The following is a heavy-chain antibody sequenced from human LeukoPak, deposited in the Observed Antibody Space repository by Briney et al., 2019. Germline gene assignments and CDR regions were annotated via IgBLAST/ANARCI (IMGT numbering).Heavy chain of an antibody. Sequence: SETLSLTCTVSGGSISSSSSYWGWIRQPPGKGLEWIGSIYYSGSTYYNPSLKSRVTISVDTSKNQFSLKLSSVTAADTAVYYCARLRKWSSGPSFDYWGQGTLVTVSS. V-gene: IGHV4-39*01. J-gene: IGHJ4*02. CDR2: IYYSGST. CDR1: GGSISSSSSY. CDR3: ARLRKWSSGPSFDY. D-gene: IGHD3-22*01.